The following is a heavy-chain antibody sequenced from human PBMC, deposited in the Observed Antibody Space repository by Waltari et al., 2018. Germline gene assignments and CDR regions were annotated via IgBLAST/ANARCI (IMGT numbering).Heavy chain of an antibody. CDR2: IYTSGST. J-gene: IGHJ4*02. V-gene: IGHV4-4*07. CDR1: GGSISSYY. CDR3: ASYYFDWLLIDY. D-gene: IGHD3-9*01. Sequence: QVQLQESGPGLVKPSETLSLTCTVSGGSISSYYWSWIRQPAGKGLEWIGRIYTSGSTNYNPARKSRVTISVETSKNQFSLKLSSVTAADTAVYYCASYYFDWLLIDYWGQGTLVTVSS.